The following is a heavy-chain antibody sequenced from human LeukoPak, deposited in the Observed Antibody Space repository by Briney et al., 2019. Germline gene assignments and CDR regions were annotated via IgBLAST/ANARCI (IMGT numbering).Heavy chain of an antibody. CDR1: GGSISSYY. D-gene: IGHD1-26*01. CDR2: IYYSGST. J-gene: IGHJ4*02. CDR3: ARCKGATAFDY. Sequence: SETLSLTCTVSGGSISSYYWSWIRQPPGKGLEWIGYIYYSGSTNYNPSLKSRVTISVDTSKNQFSLKLSSVTAADTAVYYCARCKGATAFDYWGQGTLVTVSS. V-gene: IGHV4-59*01.